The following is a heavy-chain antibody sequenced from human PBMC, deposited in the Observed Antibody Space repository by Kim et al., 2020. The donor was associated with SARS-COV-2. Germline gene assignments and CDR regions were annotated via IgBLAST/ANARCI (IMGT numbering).Heavy chain of an antibody. Sequence: SVKVSCKASGGTFSSYAISWVRQAPGQGLAWMGVIIPIFGTANYAQKFQGSVTITADESTSTASMALSSLRSEDTAVYYCADLGVTLDAFDIWGQGTMVTVSS. D-gene: IGHD3-10*01. CDR2: IIPIFGTA. J-gene: IGHJ3*02. CDR3: ADLGVTLDAFDI. CDR1: GGTFSSYA. V-gene: IGHV1-69*13.